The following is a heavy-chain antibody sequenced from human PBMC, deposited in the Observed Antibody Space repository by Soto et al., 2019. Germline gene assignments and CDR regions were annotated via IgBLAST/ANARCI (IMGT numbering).Heavy chain of an antibody. CDR1: GFTFSSSA. J-gene: IGHJ5*02. CDR2: VSGSGGTT. Sequence: EVQLLDSGGGLVQPGGSLRLSCAASGFTFSSSAMSCVRRAPGKGLEWVSAVSGSGGTTYYADSVRGRFTISRDNSKNTLYLQMNSLRAEDTAIYFCARCTVDTIVTSGWCHYLDPWGQGTLVTVSS. D-gene: IGHD6-19*01. V-gene: IGHV3-23*01. CDR3: ARCTVDTIVTSGWCHYLDP.